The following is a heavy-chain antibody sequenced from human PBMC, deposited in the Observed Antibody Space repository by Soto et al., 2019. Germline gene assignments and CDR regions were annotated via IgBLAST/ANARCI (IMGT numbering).Heavy chain of an antibody. D-gene: IGHD3-16*01. CDR2: IYYSGST. J-gene: IGHJ3*02. CDR1: GGSISSGGYY. V-gene: IGHV4-31*03. Sequence: QVQLQESGPGLVKPSQTLSLTCTVSGGSISSGGYYWSWIRQHPGKGLEWIGYIYYSGSTYYNPSLKSRVTISVDTSKNQFSLKLSSVTAADTAGYYCASIMITFWGVPDLAFDIWGQGTMVTVSS. CDR3: ASIMITFWGVPDLAFDI.